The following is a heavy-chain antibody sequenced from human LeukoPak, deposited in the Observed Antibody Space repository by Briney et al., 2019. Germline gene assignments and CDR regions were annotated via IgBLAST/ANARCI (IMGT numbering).Heavy chain of an antibody. CDR2: IIPIFGTA. D-gene: IGHD2-2*02. V-gene: IGHV1-69*13. CDR3: ARPRGYCSSTSCYKSDYYYGMDV. J-gene: IGHJ6*02. Sequence: SVKASCKASGGTFSSYAISWVRQAPGQGLEWMGGIIPIFGTANYAQKFQGRVTITADESTSTAYMELSSLRSEDTAVYYCARPRGYCSSTSCYKSDYYYGMDVWGQGTTVTVSS. CDR1: GGTFSSYA.